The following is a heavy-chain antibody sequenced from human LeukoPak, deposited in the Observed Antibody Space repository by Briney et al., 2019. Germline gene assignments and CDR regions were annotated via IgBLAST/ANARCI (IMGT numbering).Heavy chain of an antibody. CDR3: ARVSARPYYDILTGSYYYYYYMDV. CDR1: GGSISSYY. Sequence: PSETLSLTCTVSGGSISSYYWSWIRQPPGKGLEWIGYIYYSGSTNYNPSLKSRVTISVDTSKNQFSLKLSSVTAADTAVYYCARVSARPYYDILTGSYYYYYYMDVWGKGTTVTVSS. V-gene: IGHV4-59*01. J-gene: IGHJ6*03. D-gene: IGHD3-9*01. CDR2: IYYSGST.